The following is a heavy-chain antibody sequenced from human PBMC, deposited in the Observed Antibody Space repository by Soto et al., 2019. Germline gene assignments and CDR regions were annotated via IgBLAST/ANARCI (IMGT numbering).Heavy chain of an antibody. CDR3: ARLPGIAVAGTDY. J-gene: IGHJ4*02. D-gene: IGHD6-19*01. CDR1: GGSISSGGYS. Sequence: SETLSLTCAVSGGSISSGGYSWSWIRQPPGKGLEWIGSIYYSGSTYYNPSLKSRVTISVDTSKNQFSLKLSSVTAADTAVYYCARLPGIAVAGTDYWGQGTLVTVSS. CDR2: IYYSGST. V-gene: IGHV4-39*01.